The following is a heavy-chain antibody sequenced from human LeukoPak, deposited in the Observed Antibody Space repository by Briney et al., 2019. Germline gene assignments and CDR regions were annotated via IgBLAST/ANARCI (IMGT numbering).Heavy chain of an antibody. D-gene: IGHD2-8*01. CDR1: GSTFSSYW. CDR3: ARGPLRTDVY. V-gene: IGHV3-74*01. CDR2: ISSDGTST. J-gene: IGHJ4*02. Sequence: GGSLRLSCAASGSTFSSYWMHWVRQAPGKGLVWVSRISSDGTSTTYADSVKGRFTVSRDNAKNTVFLQMNSLRAEDTAVYYCARGPLRTDVYWGQGTLVTVSS.